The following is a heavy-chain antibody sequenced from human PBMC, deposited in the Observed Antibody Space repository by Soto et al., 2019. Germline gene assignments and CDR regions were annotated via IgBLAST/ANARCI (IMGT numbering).Heavy chain of an antibody. J-gene: IGHJ6*02. D-gene: IGHD2-21*02. V-gene: IGHV4-38-2*02. CDR3: AREDDGGDRDYYGLDV. CDR2: IDYSGNI. CDR1: GYTFTGYY. Sequence: SCKASGYTFTGYYMHWIRQSPGKGLEWIGTIDYSGNIYYIPSLKSRITISVDTSKNQFSLQLSSVTAADTAVYYCAREDDGGDRDYYGLDVWGQGTTVTVSS.